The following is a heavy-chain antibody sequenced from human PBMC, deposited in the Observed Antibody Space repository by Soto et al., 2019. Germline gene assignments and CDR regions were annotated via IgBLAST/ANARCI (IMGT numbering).Heavy chain of an antibody. Sequence: SDTLSLTCTVSGGSITSYYWSWILQPPWKGLEWLGYIYYTGSTNYNPSLKSRVTISLDTSKNQFSLKLSSVTAADTAVYYCARHAYGSGFYDGMNVWGQGTTVT. V-gene: IGHV4-59*08. CDR3: ARHAYGSGFYDGMNV. J-gene: IGHJ6*02. CDR1: GGSITSYY. CDR2: IYYTGST. D-gene: IGHD3-10*01.